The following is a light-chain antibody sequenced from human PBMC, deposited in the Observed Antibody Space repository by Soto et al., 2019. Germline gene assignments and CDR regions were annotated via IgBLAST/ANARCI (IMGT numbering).Light chain of an antibody. V-gene: IGKV1-39*01. CDR1: QSIARF. CDR3: QQSHIAPYT. J-gene: IGKJ2*01. CDR2: GAS. Sequence: DLQMTQSPSSLSAAVGDRVTITCRASQSIARFLNWYQQKPGEVPKLLIFGASYLRSGVPSRFSGSGSGTHFALTFTSLQPEDFATYFCQQSHIAPYTFGQGTNL.